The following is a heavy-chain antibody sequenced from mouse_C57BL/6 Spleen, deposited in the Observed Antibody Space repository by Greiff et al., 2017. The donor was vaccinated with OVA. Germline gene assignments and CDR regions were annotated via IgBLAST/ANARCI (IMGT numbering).Heavy chain of an antibody. CDR2: INPSTGGT. D-gene: IGHD2-14*01. Sequence: EVQLQQSGPELVKPGASVKISCKASGYSFTGYYMNWVKQSPEKSLEWIGEINPSTGGTTYNQKFKAKATLTVDKSSSTAYMQLKSLTSEDSAVYYCARPFIGYFDYWGQGTTLTVSS. V-gene: IGHV1-42*01. CDR1: GYSFTGYY. CDR3: ARPFIGYFDY. J-gene: IGHJ2*01.